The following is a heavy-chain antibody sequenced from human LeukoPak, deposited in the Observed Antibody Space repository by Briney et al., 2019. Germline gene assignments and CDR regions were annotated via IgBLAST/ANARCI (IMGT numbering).Heavy chain of an antibody. Sequence: GGSLRLSCAASGFTFSSYAMSWVRQAPGKGPEWVSGINGGGGSTNYADSVKGRFTISRDNSKDTLYLQMDSLRAEDTAVYYCAKDRAPSRGCSYGYSDYWGQGTLVTVSS. J-gene: IGHJ4*02. CDR2: INGGGGST. V-gene: IGHV3-23*01. D-gene: IGHD5-18*01. CDR1: GFTFSSYA. CDR3: AKDRAPSRGCSYGYSDY.